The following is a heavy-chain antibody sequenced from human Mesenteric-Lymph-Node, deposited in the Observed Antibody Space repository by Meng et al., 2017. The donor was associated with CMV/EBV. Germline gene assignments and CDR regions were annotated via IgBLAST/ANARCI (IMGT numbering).Heavy chain of an antibody. CDR1: GFNVRDKY. V-gene: IGHV3-66*01. Sequence: EVHVAECGGGLVQPGGSLRLCCAASGFNVRDKYMSWVRQAPGKGLEWVCIIYRGDNTYYIDSVKDRFTVSRDNSKNTMYLQMNSLRVEDTAVYYCTGDSVSNPNLDYWGQGTLVTVSS. D-gene: IGHD3-10*01. CDR2: IYRGDNT. J-gene: IGHJ4*02. CDR3: TGDSVSNPNLDY.